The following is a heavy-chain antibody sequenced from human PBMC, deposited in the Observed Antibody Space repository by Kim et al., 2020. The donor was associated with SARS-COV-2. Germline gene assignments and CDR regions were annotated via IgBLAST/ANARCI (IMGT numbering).Heavy chain of an antibody. V-gene: IGHV1-2*02. Sequence: ASVKVSCKASGYTFTGYYMHWVRQAPGQGLEWMGWINPNSGGTNYAQKFQGRVTMTRDTSISTAYMELSRPGSDDTAVYYCAGGEIVGATSWDYWGQGTLVTVSS. J-gene: IGHJ4*02. CDR3: AGGEIVGATSWDY. CDR2: INPNSGGT. CDR1: GYTFTGYY. D-gene: IGHD1-26*01.